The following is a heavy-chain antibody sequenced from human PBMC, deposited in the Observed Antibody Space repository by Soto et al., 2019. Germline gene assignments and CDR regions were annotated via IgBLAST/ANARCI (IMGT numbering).Heavy chain of an antibody. CDR2: IIPIFGTA. Sequence: GASVKVSCKASGGTFSSYAISWVRQAPGQGLEWMGGIIPIFGTANYAQKFQGGVTITADESTSTAYMELSSLRSEDTAVYYCARSILRGATLINSFDPWGQGTLVTVSS. CDR3: ARSILRGATLINSFDP. D-gene: IGHD1-26*01. V-gene: IGHV1-69*13. J-gene: IGHJ5*02. CDR1: GGTFSSYA.